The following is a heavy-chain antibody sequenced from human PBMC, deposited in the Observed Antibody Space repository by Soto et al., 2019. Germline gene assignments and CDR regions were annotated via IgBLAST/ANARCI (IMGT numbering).Heavy chain of an antibody. CDR2: IYYSGST. Sequence: SETLSLTCTVSGGSISSGGYYWSWIRQHPGKGLEWIGYIYYSGSTYYNPSLKSRVTISVDTSKNQFSLKLSSVTAADTAVYYCARAPQLWAELDYWGQGTLVTV. J-gene: IGHJ4*02. CDR3: ARAPQLWAELDY. V-gene: IGHV4-31*03. CDR1: GGSISSGGYY. D-gene: IGHD5-18*01.